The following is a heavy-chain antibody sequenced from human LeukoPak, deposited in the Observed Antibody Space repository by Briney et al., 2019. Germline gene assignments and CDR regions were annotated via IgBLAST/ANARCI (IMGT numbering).Heavy chain of an antibody. V-gene: IGHV4-59*01. CDR2: IYYSGST. CDR1: GGSISSYY. Sequence: SETLSLTCTVSGGSISSYYWSWIRQPPGKGLEWIGYIYYSGSTNYNPSLKSRVTISVDTSKNQFSLKLSSVTAADTAVYYCARGVFGINDGFDYWGQGTLVTVSS. CDR3: ARGVFGINDGFDY. D-gene: IGHD3-10*01. J-gene: IGHJ4*02.